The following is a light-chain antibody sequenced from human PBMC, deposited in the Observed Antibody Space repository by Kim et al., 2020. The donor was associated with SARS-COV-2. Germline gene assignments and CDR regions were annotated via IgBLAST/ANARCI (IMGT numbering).Light chain of an antibody. V-gene: IGKV3-11*01. CDR3: QQRSNWPPYT. J-gene: IGKJ2*01. CDR1: QSVSSY. Sequence: LSPGERATLSCRDSQSVSSYLAWYQQKPGQAPRLLIYDASNRATGIPARFSGSGSGTDLTLNISSLEPEDFAVYYCQQRSNWPPYTFGQGTKLE. CDR2: DAS.